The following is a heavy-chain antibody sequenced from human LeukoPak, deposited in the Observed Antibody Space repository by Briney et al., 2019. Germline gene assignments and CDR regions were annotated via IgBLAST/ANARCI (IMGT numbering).Heavy chain of an antibody. CDR1: GGSISSGGYS. D-gene: IGHD3-3*01. CDR2: IYHSGST. Sequence: PSQTLSLTCAVSGGSISSGGYSWSWIRQPPGKGLEWIGYIYHSGSTYYNPSLKSRVTISVDTSKNQFSLKLTSVTAADTAVYYCARDRYDSYPMDVWGQGTTVTVSS. CDR3: ARDRYDSYPMDV. J-gene: IGHJ6*02. V-gene: IGHV4-30-2*05.